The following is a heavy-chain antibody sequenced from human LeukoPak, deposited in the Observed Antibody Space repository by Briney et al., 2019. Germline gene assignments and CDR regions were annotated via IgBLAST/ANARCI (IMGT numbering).Heavy chain of an antibody. D-gene: IGHD3-9*01. CDR1: GYTFTSYD. CDR2: MNPNSGNT. J-gene: IGHJ6*03. CDR3: ARGSGYDILTGYYRGYYYYYYMDV. V-gene: IGHV1-8*03. Sequence: VASVKVSCKASGYTFTSYDINWVRQATGQGLEWMGWMNPNSGNTGYAQEFQGRVTITRNTSISTAYMELSSLRSEDTAVYYCARGSGYDILTGYYRGYYYYYYMDVWGKGTTVTVSS.